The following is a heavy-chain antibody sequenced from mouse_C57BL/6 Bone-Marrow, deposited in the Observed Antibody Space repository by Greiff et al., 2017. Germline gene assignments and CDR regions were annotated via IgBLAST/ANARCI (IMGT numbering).Heavy chain of an antibody. CDR1: GYTFTSYW. CDR2: IDPSDSYT. CDR3: APLDSSGYVMVY. D-gene: IGHD3-2*02. V-gene: IGHV1-50*01. Sequence: QVHVKQPGAELVKPGASVKLSCKASGYTFTSYWMQWVKQRPGQGLEWIGEIDPSDSYTNYNQKFKGKATLTVDTSSRTAYMQLSSLTSEDSAVYYCAPLDSSGYVMVYWGQGTLVTVSA. J-gene: IGHJ3*01.